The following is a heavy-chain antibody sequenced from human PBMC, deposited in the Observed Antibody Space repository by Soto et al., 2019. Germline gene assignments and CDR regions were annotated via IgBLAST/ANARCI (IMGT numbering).Heavy chain of an antibody. Sequence: PSETLSLTCTFSCGSIISYYWSWIRQPPGKGLEWIGYIYYSGSTKYNPSLKSRVTISVDTSKNQFSLKLSSVTAADTAVYYCARGGAGTTTDYYYYYGMDVWGQGTTVTVSS. CDR2: IYYSGST. J-gene: IGHJ6*02. V-gene: IGHV4-59*01. CDR1: CGSIISYY. D-gene: IGHD1-7*01. CDR3: ARGGAGTTTDYYYYYGMDV.